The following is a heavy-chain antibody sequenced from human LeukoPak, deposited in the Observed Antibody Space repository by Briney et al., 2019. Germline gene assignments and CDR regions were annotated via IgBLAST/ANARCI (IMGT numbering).Heavy chain of an antibody. CDR3: AVRGIIAARNFDY. CDR1: GYTFTSYD. J-gene: IGHJ4*02. V-gene: IGHV1-8*03. CDR2: MNPNSGNT. D-gene: IGHD6-6*01. Sequence: ASVKVSCKASGYTFTSYDINWVRQATGQGLEWMGWMNPNSGNTGYAQKFQGRVTITRNTSISTAYMELSSLRSEDTAVYYCAVRGIIAARNFDYWGQGTLVTVSS.